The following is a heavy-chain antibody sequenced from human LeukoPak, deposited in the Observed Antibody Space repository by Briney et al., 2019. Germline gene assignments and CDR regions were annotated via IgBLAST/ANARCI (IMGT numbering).Heavy chain of an antibody. CDR2: IKQDGSEK. J-gene: IGHJ3*02. CDR3: ARDLDGAFDI. V-gene: IGHV3-7*01. Sequence: PGGSLRLSCAASGFTFSSNWMSWVRQAPGKGLEWVANIKQDGSEKYYVDSVKGRFTISRDNSKNTLYLQMNSLRAEDTAVYYCARDLDGAFDIWGQGTMVTVSS. CDR1: GFTFSSNW.